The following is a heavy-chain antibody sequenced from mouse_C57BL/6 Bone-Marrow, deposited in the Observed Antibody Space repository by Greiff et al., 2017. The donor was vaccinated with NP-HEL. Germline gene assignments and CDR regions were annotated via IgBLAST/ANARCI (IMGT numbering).Heavy chain of an antibody. CDR3: ARESRNSTGGAWFAY. Sequence: VQLQQPGAELVKPGASVKMSCKASGYTFTSYWITWVKQRPGQGLEWIGDIYPGSGSTNYNEKFKSKATLTVDTSSNTAYLQLSSLTSEDSAVYYCARESRNSTGGAWFAYWGQGTLVTVSA. J-gene: IGHJ3*01. CDR1: GYTFTSYW. V-gene: IGHV1-55*01. CDR2: IYPGSGST.